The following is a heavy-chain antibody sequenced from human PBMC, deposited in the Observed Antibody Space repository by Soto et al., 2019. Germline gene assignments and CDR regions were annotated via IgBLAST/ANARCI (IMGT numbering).Heavy chain of an antibody. Sequence: GGSLKLCISASVLSFSPYWMQCIRQYPGEGLEWVSRINSDASHTYYAYCVNGRFTISRDNAKNTLHLEINSLRAEDTAVYYCVRGGHFITTRCYGNWFDTWGQGPMVTVSS. CDR2: INSDASHT. CDR1: VLSFSPYW. D-gene: IGHD2-2*01. V-gene: IGHV3-74*01. J-gene: IGHJ5*02. CDR3: VRGGHFITTRCYGNWFDT.